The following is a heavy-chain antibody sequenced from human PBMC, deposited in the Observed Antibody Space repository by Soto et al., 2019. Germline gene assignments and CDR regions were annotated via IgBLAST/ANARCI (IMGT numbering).Heavy chain of an antibody. J-gene: IGHJ4*02. CDR2: ISYDGSNK. CDR3: ARDKTADPSILNY. Sequence: QVQLVESGGGVVQPGRSLRLSCAASGFTFSSYAMHWVRQAPGKGLEWVAVISYDGSNKYYADSVKGRFTISRANSKNTLYLQMNSLRAEDTAVYYCARDKTADPSILNYWGQGTLVTVSS. D-gene: IGHD3-9*01. CDR1: GFTFSSYA. V-gene: IGHV3-30-3*01.